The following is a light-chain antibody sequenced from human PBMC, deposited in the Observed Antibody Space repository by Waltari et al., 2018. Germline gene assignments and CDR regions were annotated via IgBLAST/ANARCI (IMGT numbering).Light chain of an antibody. CDR2: GAS. Sequence: EIVLTQSPGTLSLSPGERATLSCRASQSVDSSYLAWYQHKPDQAPRLLIYGASTRATGIPDRFSGSGSVTDFILTISRLEPEDFAVYFCQHYGSSLFTFGPGTKVDFK. J-gene: IGKJ3*01. V-gene: IGKV3-20*01. CDR3: QHYGSSLFT. CDR1: QSVDSSY.